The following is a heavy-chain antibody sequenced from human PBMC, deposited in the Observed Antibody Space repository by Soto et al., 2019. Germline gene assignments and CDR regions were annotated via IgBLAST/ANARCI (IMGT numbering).Heavy chain of an antibody. Sequence: GESLKISSPGSGYRLSSHWITSVRQKPGKGLEWMGRIDPSASYTNYSASFEGHVTISADKANSTAYLQWSSLKASDSAMYYCARHAVITSGVVIVGNYLAYWGHGTLVTVSS. V-gene: IGHV5-10-1*01. J-gene: IGHJ4*01. CDR2: IDPSASYT. CDR3: ARHAVITSGVVIVGNYLAY. CDR1: GYRLSSHW. D-gene: IGHD3-16*02.